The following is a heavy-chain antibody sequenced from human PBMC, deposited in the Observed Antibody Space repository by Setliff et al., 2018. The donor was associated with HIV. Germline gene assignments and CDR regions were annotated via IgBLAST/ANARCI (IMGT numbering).Heavy chain of an antibody. CDR2: FHHSGST. Sequence: SETLSLTCNVSGGSISGTSYFWAWIRQPPGKGLEWIGSFHHSGSTNYNPSLKSRVTISVDTSKNQFSLKLSSVTAADTAVYYCARIPRRGRYCSGGSCYSRYGMDVWGQGTTVTVSS. CDR3: ARIPRRGRYCSGGSCYSRYGMDV. J-gene: IGHJ6*02. CDR1: GGSISGTSYF. D-gene: IGHD2-15*01. V-gene: IGHV4-39*07.